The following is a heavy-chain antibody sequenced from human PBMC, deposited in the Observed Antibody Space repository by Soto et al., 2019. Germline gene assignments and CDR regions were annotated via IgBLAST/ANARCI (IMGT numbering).Heavy chain of an antibody. J-gene: IGHJ4*02. CDR3: ARGRVRVYGGNPLDY. Sequence: QVQLVQSGAEVKKPGSSVKVSCKASGGTFSSYTISWVRQAPGQGLEWMGRIIPILGIANYAQKFQGRVTITADKSTSTAYMELSSLRSEDTAVYYCARGRVRVYGGNPLDYWGQGTLVTVSS. V-gene: IGHV1-69*02. CDR2: IIPILGIA. CDR1: GGTFSSYT. D-gene: IGHD4-17*01.